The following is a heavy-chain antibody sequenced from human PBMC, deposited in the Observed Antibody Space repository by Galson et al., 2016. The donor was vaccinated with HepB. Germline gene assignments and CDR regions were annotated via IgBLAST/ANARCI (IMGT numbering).Heavy chain of an antibody. J-gene: IGHJ4*02. Sequence: SLRLSCAASGFTFSSYWMNWVRQAPGKGLEWVSGISWNSGSIGYADSVKGRFTISRDNAKNSLYLQMNSLRAEDTALYYCAKDMTTMVRGVMHYWGQGTLVTVSS. V-gene: IGHV3-9*01. D-gene: IGHD3-10*01. CDR1: GFTFSSYW. CDR3: AKDMTTMVRGVMHY. CDR2: ISWNSGSI.